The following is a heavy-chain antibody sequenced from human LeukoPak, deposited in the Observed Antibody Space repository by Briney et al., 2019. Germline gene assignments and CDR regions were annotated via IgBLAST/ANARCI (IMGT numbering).Heavy chain of an antibody. D-gene: IGHD3-9*01. J-gene: IGHJ4*02. CDR2: ISGSGSTI. CDR3: ARGLTYFDILTGFHDRLDYFDY. Sequence: GGSLRLSCAASGFTFSGYGIHWVRQAPGKGLDWVSYISGSGSTIYYADSVRGRFTISRDNAKKSLYLQMNSLRAEDTAVYYCARGLTYFDILTGFHDRLDYFDYWGQGTLVTVSS. V-gene: IGHV3-48*04. CDR1: GFTFSGYG.